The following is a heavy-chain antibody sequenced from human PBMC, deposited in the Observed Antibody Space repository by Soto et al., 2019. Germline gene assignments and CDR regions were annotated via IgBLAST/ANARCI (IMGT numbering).Heavy chain of an antibody. J-gene: IGHJ6*02. CDR2: IIPIFGTA. Sequence: SVKVSCKASGGSFSSYAISWVRQAPGQGLEWMGGIIPIFGTANYAQKFQGRVTITADESTSTAYMELSSLRSEDTAVYYCARDRTPYSSGWYRLMDVWGQGTTVTVS. V-gene: IGHV1-69*13. D-gene: IGHD6-19*01. CDR1: GGSFSSYA. CDR3: ARDRTPYSSGWYRLMDV.